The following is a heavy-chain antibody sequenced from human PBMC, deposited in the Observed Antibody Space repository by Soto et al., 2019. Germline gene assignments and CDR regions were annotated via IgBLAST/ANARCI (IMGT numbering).Heavy chain of an antibody. J-gene: IGHJ4*02. Sequence: GGSLRLSCAASGFTFSDYYMSWIRQAPGKGLEWVSYISSSSSYTNYADSVKGRFTISRDNAKNSLYLQMNSLRAEDTAVYYCARDVAGTDTMEFDDWGQGTMVTVSS. D-gene: IGHD6-19*01. CDR3: ARDVAGTDTMEFDD. V-gene: IGHV3-11*06. CDR1: GFTFSDYY. CDR2: ISSSSSYT.